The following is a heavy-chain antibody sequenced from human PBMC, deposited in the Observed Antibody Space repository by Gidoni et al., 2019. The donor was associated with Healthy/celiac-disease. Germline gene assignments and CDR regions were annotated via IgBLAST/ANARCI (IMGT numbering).Heavy chain of an antibody. CDR1: GFPFSSYW. V-gene: IGHV3-7*01. CDR3: ARDPEFGVDAFDL. CDR2: IKQDGSEK. J-gene: IGHJ3*01. D-gene: IGHD3-16*01. Sequence: EMRLVESGGGLVQPGGSLRLSCAASGFPFSSYWMTWVRQAPGKGLEWVANIKQDGSEKKYVDSVKGLFTISRDNAKNSLYLQMNSLRAEDTAVYYCARDPEFGVDAFDLWGQGTMVTVSS.